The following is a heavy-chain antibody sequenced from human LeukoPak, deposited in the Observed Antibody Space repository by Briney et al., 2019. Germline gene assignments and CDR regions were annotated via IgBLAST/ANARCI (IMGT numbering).Heavy chain of an antibody. J-gene: IGHJ3*02. V-gene: IGHV4-30-4*01. CDR3: ASVDWSNAFDI. D-gene: IGHD3-9*01. CDR2: IYYSGST. Sequence: SQTLSLTCTVSGGSISSGDYYWSWIRQPPGKGLEWIGYIYYSGSTYYSPSLKSRVTISVDTSKNQFSLKLSSVTAADTAVYYCASVDWSNAFDIWGQGTMVTVSS. CDR1: GGSISSGDYY.